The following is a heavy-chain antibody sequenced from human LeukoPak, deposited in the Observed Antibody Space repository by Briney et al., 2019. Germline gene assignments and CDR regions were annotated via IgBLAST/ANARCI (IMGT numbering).Heavy chain of an antibody. D-gene: IGHD3-22*01. CDR1: GFSLSTSGLG. Sequence: SGPTLVKPTQTLTVTCTFSGFSLSTSGLGVSWIRQPAGKALEWLAHIDWDDDKYYNTSLKTRLTISKDTSKNQVVLTMTNLDPVDTATYYCARMGSYYDSSGYRFPTDAFDIWGQETMVTVSS. CDR2: IDWDDDK. J-gene: IGHJ3*02. CDR3: ARMGSYYDSSGYRFPTDAFDI. V-gene: IGHV2-70*01.